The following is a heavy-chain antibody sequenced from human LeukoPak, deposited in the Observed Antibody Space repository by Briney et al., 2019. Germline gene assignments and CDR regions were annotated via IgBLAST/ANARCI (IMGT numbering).Heavy chain of an antibody. CDR3: ARLKCDVTNLVY. CDR1: GFTFSTYW. J-gene: IGHJ4*02. CDR2: INQDGSQK. V-gene: IGHV3-7*01. D-gene: IGHD2-8*01. Sequence: GGSLRLSCAASGFTFSTYWMSWVRQAPGKGLEGVADINQDGSQKHYVDSVKGRFTISRDNTKNTLFLQMNSLRAEDTAVDYWARLKCDVTNLVYWGRGTLVTVSS.